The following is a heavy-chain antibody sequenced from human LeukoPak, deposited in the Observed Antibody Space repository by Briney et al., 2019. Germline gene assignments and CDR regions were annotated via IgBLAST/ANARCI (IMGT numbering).Heavy chain of an antibody. Sequence: GASVKVSCKASGGTFSSYAISWVRQAPGQGLEWMGRIIPILGIANYAQKFQGRVTITADKSTNTAYMELSSLRSEDTAVYYCARDYYDSSGYPYYYYGMDVWGQGTTVTVSS. CDR2: IIPILGIA. CDR1: GGTFSSYA. D-gene: IGHD3-22*01. J-gene: IGHJ6*02. V-gene: IGHV1-69*04. CDR3: ARDYYDSSGYPYYYYGMDV.